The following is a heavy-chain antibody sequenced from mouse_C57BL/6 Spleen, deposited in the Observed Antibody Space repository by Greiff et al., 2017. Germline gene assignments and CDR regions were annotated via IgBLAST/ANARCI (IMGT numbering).Heavy chain of an antibody. Sequence: QVQLQQSGAELVKPGASVKISCKASGYAFSSYWMNWVKQRPGKGLEWIGQIYPGDGDTNYNGKFKGKATLTADKSSSPAYMQLSSLTSEDSAVYFCAGYYVVNYARDYWGQGTSVTVSS. J-gene: IGHJ4*01. CDR2: IYPGDGDT. CDR3: AGYYVVNYARDY. V-gene: IGHV1-80*01. CDR1: GYAFSSYW. D-gene: IGHD2-3*01.